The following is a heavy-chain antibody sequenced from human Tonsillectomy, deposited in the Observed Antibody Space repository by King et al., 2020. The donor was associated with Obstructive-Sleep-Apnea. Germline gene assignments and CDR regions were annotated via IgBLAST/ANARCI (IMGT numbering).Heavy chain of an antibody. CDR2: IRYDGSNK. CDR1: GFSFNNYG. V-gene: IGHV3-30*02. J-gene: IGHJ3*02. Sequence: VQLVESGGGVVQPVRSLRLSCVASGFSFNNYGMHWVRQIPGKGLEWVTFIRYDGSNKEYSDSVKGRFTISRDNSKNTLYVQMNSLRTEDTAVYYCATLSGTTSGAFDIWGQGTMVTVSS. D-gene: IGHD1-20*01. CDR3: ATLSGTTSGAFDI.